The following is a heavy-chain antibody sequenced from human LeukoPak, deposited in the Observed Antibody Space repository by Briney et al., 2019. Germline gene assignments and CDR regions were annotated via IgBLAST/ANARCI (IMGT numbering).Heavy chain of an antibody. CDR2: IYNSGGT. CDR3: ARGVGSSGPLPTEYFQH. Sequence: PSGTLSLTCAVSGGSIGSSDWWSWVRQPPGKGLEWIGEIYNSGGTSYNPSLKSRVAISLDKSNNQFSLKLTSVTAADTAVYYCARGVGSSGPLPTEYFQHWGQGTLVTVSS. V-gene: IGHV4-4*02. D-gene: IGHD6-19*01. J-gene: IGHJ1*01. CDR1: GGSIGSSDW.